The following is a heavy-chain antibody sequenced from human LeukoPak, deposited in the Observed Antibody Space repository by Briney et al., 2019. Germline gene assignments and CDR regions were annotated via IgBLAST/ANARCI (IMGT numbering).Heavy chain of an antibody. V-gene: IGHV3-23*01. CDR1: GFTFGTYA. J-gene: IGHJ4*02. CDR2: ICGNSANT. Sequence: VGSLRLSCATSGFTFGTYAVSWVRQAPRKGLEWVSAICGNSANTYYADSVKGRFTISRDNSKNTLYLQMSSLRAEDTALYYCAKGSGGSCYCPPDYWGQGTLVTVSS. CDR3: AKGSGGSCYCPPDY. D-gene: IGHD2-15*01.